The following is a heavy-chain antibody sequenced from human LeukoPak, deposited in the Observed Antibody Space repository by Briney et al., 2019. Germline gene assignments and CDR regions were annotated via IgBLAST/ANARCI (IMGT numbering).Heavy chain of an antibody. J-gene: IGHJ5*02. CDR3: ARRGSGWYDWFDP. V-gene: IGHV1-2*02. CDR2: INPNSGGT. D-gene: IGHD6-19*01. CDR1: GYTFTGYY. Sequence: ASVKVSCKASGYTFTGYYMHWVRQAPGQGLEWMGWINPNSGGTNYAQKFQGRVTMTRDTSISTAYMELSSLRSEDTAVYYCARRGSGWYDWFDPWGQGTLVTVSS.